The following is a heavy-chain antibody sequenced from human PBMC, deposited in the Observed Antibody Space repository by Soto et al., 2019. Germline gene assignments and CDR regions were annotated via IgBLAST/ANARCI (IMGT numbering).Heavy chain of an antibody. D-gene: IGHD3-22*01. Sequence: QLQLQESGPGLVKPSETLSLTCTVSGGSISSSSYYWDWIRQPPGKGLEWIGSIYYSGSTYYNPSLKSRVTIAVDTSQNQFSLKLSSVTAADTAVYYRARRGRSGYRLIDYWGQGTLVTVSS. J-gene: IGHJ4*02. V-gene: IGHV4-39*01. CDR3: ARRGRSGYRLIDY. CDR2: IYYSGST. CDR1: GGSISSSSYY.